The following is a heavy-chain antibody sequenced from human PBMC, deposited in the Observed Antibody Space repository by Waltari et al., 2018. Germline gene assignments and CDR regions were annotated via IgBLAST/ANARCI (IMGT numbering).Heavy chain of an antibody. J-gene: IGHJ4*02. CDR2: INHSGST. V-gene: IGHV4-34*01. CDR1: GGSFSGYY. Sequence: QVQLQQWGAGLLKPSETLSLTCAVYGGSFSGYYWSWIRQPPGTGLEWIGEINHSGSTNYNPSLKSRVTISVDTSKNQFSLKLSSVTAADTAVYYCARSRRYYDFWSGYYGTFDYWGQGTLVTVSS. CDR3: ARSRRYYDFWSGYYGTFDY. D-gene: IGHD3-3*01.